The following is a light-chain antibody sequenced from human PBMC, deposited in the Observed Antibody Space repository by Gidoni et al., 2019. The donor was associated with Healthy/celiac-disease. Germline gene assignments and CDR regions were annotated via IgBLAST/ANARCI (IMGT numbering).Light chain of an antibody. CDR2: WAS. CDR1: QSVLYSSNNKNY. V-gene: IGKV4-1*01. J-gene: IGKJ3*01. CDR3: QQYYSTPIT. Sequence: DIVMTQSPDSLAVSLGERATINCKSSQSVLYSSNNKNYLAWYQQKPGQPPKLLIYWASTRESGVPDRFRGSGSGTDFTLTISSLQAEDVAVYYGQQYYSTPITFGPGTKVDIK.